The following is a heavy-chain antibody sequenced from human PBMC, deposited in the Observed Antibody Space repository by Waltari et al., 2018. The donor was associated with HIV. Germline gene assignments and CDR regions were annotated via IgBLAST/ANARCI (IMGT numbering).Heavy chain of an antibody. V-gene: IGHV4-34*02. D-gene: IGHD2-21*02. CDR3: ASGPRPSTVTAPGWYFDL. CDR2: MNDGGKS. J-gene: IGHJ2*01. CDR1: GGSFTGHS. Sequence: QVDLQQWGTVLLKPSETLSLTCAVYGGSFTGHSWCWLRETPGEGLQWIGEMNDGGKSNYNPTLKSRAVMTIDPSKKQFSLKLKSVTAADTGVYYCASGPRPSTVTAPGWYFDLWGRGTLVTVSS.